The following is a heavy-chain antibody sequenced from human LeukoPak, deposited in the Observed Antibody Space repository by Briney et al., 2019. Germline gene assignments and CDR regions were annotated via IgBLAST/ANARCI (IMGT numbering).Heavy chain of an antibody. Sequence: GGSLRLSCAASGFTFDDYAMHWVRQAPGKGLEWVSGIPGSGGATYYADSVRGRFSISRDSSKNTVYLQMNSLRDEDTAVYYCARARPWDSSRSYYFGMDVWGHGTTVTVSS. J-gene: IGHJ6*02. CDR3: ARARPWDSSRSYYFGMDV. V-gene: IGHV3-23*01. CDR1: GFTFDDYA. D-gene: IGHD3-22*01. CDR2: IPGSGGAT.